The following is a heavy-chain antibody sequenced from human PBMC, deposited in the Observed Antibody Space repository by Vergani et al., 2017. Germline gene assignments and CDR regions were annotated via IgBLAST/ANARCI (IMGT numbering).Heavy chain of an antibody. V-gene: IGHV3-30*02. CDR2: IRYDGRRR. CDR1: GFIFSSHG. CDR3: VKGKGTFEN. J-gene: IGHJ4*02. D-gene: IGHD1-7*01. Sequence: QVQLVEWGGGVVQPGGSLRLSCTASGFIFSSHGMHWVRQAPGKGLEWVAFIRYDGRRRDYGESVKGRFTISRDNSKNMVYIQMNSLRPEYTAVYYCVKGKGTFENWGQGTLVTVSS.